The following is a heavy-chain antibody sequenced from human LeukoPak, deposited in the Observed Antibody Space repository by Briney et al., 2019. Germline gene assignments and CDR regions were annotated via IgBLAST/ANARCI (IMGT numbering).Heavy chain of an antibody. CDR1: GFTFSGYG. J-gene: IGHJ4*02. D-gene: IGHD5/OR15-5a*01. Sequence: SGGSLRLSCAASGFTFSGYGMHWVRQAPGKGLEWVAFIQYDGSNKHYADSVKGRFTISRDNSKNTLYLQMNSLRTEDTAVYYCAKFPPVSITLSTTDYWGQGTLVTVSS. CDR3: AKFPPVSITLSTTDY. V-gene: IGHV3-30*02. CDR2: IQYDGSNK.